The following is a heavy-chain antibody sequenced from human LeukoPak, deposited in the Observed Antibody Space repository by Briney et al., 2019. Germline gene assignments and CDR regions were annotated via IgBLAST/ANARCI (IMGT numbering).Heavy chain of an antibody. CDR3: AKGPAKYSGYDYFEY. V-gene: IGHV3-23*01. CDR2: ISGLGDST. CDR1: GFSFSSFA. J-gene: IGHJ4*02. Sequence: GGSLRLSCAASGFSFSSFAMSWVRQAPGKGLEWVSVISGLGDSTNYAESVKGRFTISRDNSKNTVYLLMNSLRGEDTTVYYCAKGPAKYSGYDYFEYWGQGTLVTVSS. D-gene: IGHD5-12*01.